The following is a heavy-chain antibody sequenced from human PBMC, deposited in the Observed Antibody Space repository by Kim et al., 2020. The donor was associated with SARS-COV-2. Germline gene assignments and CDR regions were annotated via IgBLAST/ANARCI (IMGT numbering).Heavy chain of an antibody. CDR2: IYHSGST. CDR3: ARSDSSGLNWFDP. V-gene: IGHV4-4*02. J-gene: IGHJ5*02. Sequence: SETLSLTCAVSGGSISSSNWWSWVRQPPGKGLEWIGEIYHSGSTNYNPSLKSRVTISVDKSKNQFSLKLSSVTAADTAVYYCARSDSSGLNWFDPWGQGTLVTVSS. D-gene: IGHD6-19*01. CDR1: GGSISSSNW.